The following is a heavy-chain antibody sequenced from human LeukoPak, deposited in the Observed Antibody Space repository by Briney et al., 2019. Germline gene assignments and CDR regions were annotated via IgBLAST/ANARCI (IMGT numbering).Heavy chain of an antibody. J-gene: IGHJ6*02. CDR2: INPSGGST. CDR1: GYTFTSYY. D-gene: IGHD3-10*01. V-gene: IGHV1-46*01. CDR3: ARDTRVLLWFGGELDGMDV. Sequence: EASVKVSCKASGYTFTSYYMHWVRQAPGQGLEWMGIINPSGGSTSYAQKFQGRVTMTRDTSTSTVYMELSSLRSEDTAVYYCARDTRVLLWFGGELDGMDVWGQGTTVTVSS.